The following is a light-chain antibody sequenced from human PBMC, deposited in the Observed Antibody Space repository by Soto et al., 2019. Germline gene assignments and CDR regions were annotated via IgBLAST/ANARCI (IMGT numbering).Light chain of an antibody. CDR3: SSYAGSSNV. Sequence: QSALTQPASVSGSPGQSITISCTGTSSDIGGYNYVSWYQQHPGKVPKLIIFEVSTRPSGVPDRFSGSKSGNTASLTVSGLQAEDKADYYCSSYAGSSNVFGTGTKVTVL. V-gene: IGLV2-8*01. J-gene: IGLJ1*01. CDR1: SSDIGGYNY. CDR2: EVS.